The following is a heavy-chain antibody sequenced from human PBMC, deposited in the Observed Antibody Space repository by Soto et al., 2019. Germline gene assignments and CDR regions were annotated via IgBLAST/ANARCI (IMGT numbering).Heavy chain of an antibody. Sequence: GGSLRLSCAASGFTFSSYSMNWVRQAPGKGLEWVSSISSSSSYIYYADSVKGRFTISRDNAKNSLYLQMNSLRAEDTAVYYCARGFVYGDYYYYGMAVWGQGTTVTVSS. V-gene: IGHV3-21*01. CDR2: ISSSSSYI. D-gene: IGHD4-17*01. CDR1: GFTFSSYS. CDR3: ARGFVYGDYYYYGMAV. J-gene: IGHJ6*02.